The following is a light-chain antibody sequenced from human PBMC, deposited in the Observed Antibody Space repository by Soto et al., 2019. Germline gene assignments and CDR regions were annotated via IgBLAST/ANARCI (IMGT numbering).Light chain of an antibody. J-gene: IGKJ4*01. CDR3: QQDNSFPLT. Sequence: DIQMTQSPSSVSASVGDRVTITCRASQRINDWLAWYQQKRGKAPKLLIYSASSLQSGVPSRFSGSGSGTDFTLTISSLQPEDFATYYCQQDNSFPLTFGGGTKVEI. CDR1: QRINDW. V-gene: IGKV1-12*01. CDR2: SAS.